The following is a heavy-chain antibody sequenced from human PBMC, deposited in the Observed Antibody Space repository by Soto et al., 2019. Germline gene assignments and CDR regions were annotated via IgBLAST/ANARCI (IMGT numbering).Heavy chain of an antibody. Sequence: ASVKVSCKGSGYTLTVLSMLWVRQAPGKGLEWMGGFDPEDGETIYAQKFQGRVTMTEDTSTDTAYMELSSLRSEDTAVYYCATVYGSGRPYYFDYWGQGTLVTVSS. V-gene: IGHV1-24*01. CDR2: FDPEDGET. J-gene: IGHJ4*02. CDR1: GYTLTVLS. D-gene: IGHD3-10*01. CDR3: ATVYGSGRPYYFDY.